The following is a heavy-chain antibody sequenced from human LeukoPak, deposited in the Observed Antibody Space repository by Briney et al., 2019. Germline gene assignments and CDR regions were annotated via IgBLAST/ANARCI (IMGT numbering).Heavy chain of an antibody. CDR3: AREKSGTLTRAYYYIDV. CDR2: AYSGVNA. J-gene: IGHJ6*03. V-gene: IGHV4-4*07. D-gene: IGHD1-26*01. Sequence: SETLSLTCTVSGDSMHSYYWGWIRQSPEKGLEWIGRAYSGVNAYYNPSFQSRVTISVDKTNNQFSLDLASVTAADTALYYCAREKSGTLTRAYYYIDVWGKGITVTVSS. CDR1: GDSMHSYY.